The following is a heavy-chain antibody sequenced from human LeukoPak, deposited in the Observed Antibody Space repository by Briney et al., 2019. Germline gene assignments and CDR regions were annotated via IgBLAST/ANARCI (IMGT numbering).Heavy chain of an antibody. J-gene: IGHJ4*02. V-gene: IGHV4-61*09. Sequence: PSQTLSLTCTVSGGSISSGSYCWSWIRQSAGKGLEWIGHIHISGSTNYNPSLKSRVTISVDTSKNQFSLKLSSVTAADTAVYYCARDRRGYIVATAFDYWGQGTLVTVSS. CDR3: ARDRRGYIVATAFDY. CDR2: IHISGST. D-gene: IGHD5-12*01. CDR1: GGSISSGSYC.